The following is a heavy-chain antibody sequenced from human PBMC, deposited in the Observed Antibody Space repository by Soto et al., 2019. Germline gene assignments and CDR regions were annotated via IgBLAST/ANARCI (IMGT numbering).Heavy chain of an antibody. D-gene: IGHD6-19*01. CDR2: ISGSGGST. CDR3: AKAPEGPPGYSSGWYGGGYFDY. Sequence: GGSLRLSCAASGFTFSSYAMSWVRQAPGKGLEWVSAISGSGGSTYYADSVKGRFTISRDNSKNTLYLQMNSLRAEDTAVYYCAKAPEGPPGYSSGWYGGGYFDYWGQGTLVTVSS. CDR1: GFTFSSYA. J-gene: IGHJ4*02. V-gene: IGHV3-23*01.